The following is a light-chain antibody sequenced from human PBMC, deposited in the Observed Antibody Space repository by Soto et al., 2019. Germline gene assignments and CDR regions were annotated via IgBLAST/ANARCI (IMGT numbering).Light chain of an antibody. CDR2: LGS. J-gene: IGKJ5*01. Sequence: DIVMTQSPLSLPVTPGEPASISCRSSQSLLHSNGYNYLDWYLQKPGQSPQLLICLGSNRASGVPDRFSGSGSGTDFTLKISRVEAEDAGVYYCMQALQTPITFGQGTRLEIK. CDR1: QSLLHSNGYNY. V-gene: IGKV2-28*01. CDR3: MQALQTPIT.